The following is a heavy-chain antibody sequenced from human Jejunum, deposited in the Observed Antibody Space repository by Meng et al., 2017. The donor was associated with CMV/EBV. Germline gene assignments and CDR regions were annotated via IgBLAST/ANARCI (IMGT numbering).Heavy chain of an antibody. V-gene: IGHV4-39*07. Sequence: QLQESGPGLEKPSETLSLTCTASGGSVNRNTYYWGWIRQPPGKSLEWIGTIFDSGSAFYNPSLQSRVSVSIDMSRNQLSLSLSSVTAADTAVYYCVRDHGSSSWFFYWGQGTLVTVSS. D-gene: IGHD6-13*01. CDR2: IFDSGSA. J-gene: IGHJ4*02. CDR3: VRDHGSSSWFFY. CDR1: GGSVNRNTYY.